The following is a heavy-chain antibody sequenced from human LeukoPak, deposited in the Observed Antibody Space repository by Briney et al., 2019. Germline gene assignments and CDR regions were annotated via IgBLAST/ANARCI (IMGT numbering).Heavy chain of an antibody. CDR2: VHYSGAT. V-gene: IGHV4-59*01. CDR3: ARFMLGGAVDY. Sequence: SETLSLTCTVSDGSITNYDWSWVRQPPGKGLEFIGHVHYSGATNYNPSLRSRVTISIDTSKKHFFLKLKSVTAADTAVYYCARFMLGGAVDYWGQGTLVTVSS. CDR1: DGSITNYD. J-gene: IGHJ4*02. D-gene: IGHD1-26*01.